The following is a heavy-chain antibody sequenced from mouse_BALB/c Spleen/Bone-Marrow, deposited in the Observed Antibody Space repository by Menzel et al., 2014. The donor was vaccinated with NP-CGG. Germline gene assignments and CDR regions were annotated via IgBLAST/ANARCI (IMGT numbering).Heavy chain of an antibody. D-gene: IGHD2-4*01. V-gene: IGHV5-6-5*01. CDR3: ARYDYDGAYAMDY. Sequence: EVKLVESGGGLVKPGGSLKLSCAASGFTFXSYAMSWVRQTPEKRLEWVASISSGGSTYYPDSVKGRFTISRDNARNILYLQMSSLRSEDTAMYYCARYDYDGAYAMDYWGQGTSVTVSS. J-gene: IGHJ4*01. CDR2: ISSGGST. CDR1: GFTFXSYA.